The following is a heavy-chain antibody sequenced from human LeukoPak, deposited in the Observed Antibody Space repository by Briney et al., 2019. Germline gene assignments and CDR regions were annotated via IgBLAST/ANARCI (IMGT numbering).Heavy chain of an antibody. Sequence: GGSLRLSCAASGFTFSSYAMHWVRQAPGKGLEWVAVISYDGSNKYYADSVKGRFTISRDNSKNTLYLQMNSLRAEDTAVYYCARGTYRLYSSSWDDYWGQGTLVTVSS. J-gene: IGHJ4*02. D-gene: IGHD6-13*01. CDR2: ISYDGSNK. CDR3: ARGTYRLYSSSWDDY. CDR1: GFTFSSYA. V-gene: IGHV3-30*04.